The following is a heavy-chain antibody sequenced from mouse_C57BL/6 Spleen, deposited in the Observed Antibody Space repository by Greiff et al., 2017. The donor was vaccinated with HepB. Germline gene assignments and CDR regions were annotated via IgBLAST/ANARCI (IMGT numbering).Heavy chain of an antibody. V-gene: IGHV5-17*01. D-gene: IGHD1-1*01. Sequence: EVQGVESGGGLVKPGGSLKLSCAASGFTFSDYGMHWVRQAPEKGLEWVAYISSGSSTIYYADTVKGRFTISRDNAKNTLFLQMTSLRSEDTAMYYCARRPYYYGSRSGYFDVWGTGTTVTVSS. CDR1: GFTFSDYG. CDR2: ISSGSSTI. J-gene: IGHJ1*03. CDR3: ARRPYYYGSRSGYFDV.